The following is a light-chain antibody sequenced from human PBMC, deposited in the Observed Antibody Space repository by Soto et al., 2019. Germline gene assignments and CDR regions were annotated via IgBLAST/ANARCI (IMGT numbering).Light chain of an antibody. CDR3: SSYTSSSTLV. CDR2: EVS. V-gene: IGLV2-14*01. Sequence: QSALTQPASVSGSPGQSITISCTGTSSDVVSYNYVSWYQQYPGKAPKLMIYEVSNRPSGVSSRFSGSKSGNTASLTISGLQAEDEADYYCSSYTSSSTLVFGGGTKLTV. J-gene: IGLJ3*02. CDR1: SSDVVSYNY.